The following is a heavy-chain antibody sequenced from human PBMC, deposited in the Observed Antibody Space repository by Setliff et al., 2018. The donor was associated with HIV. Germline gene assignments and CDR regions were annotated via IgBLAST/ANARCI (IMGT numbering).Heavy chain of an antibody. Sequence: SETLSLTCTVSGGSVNSATYYWSWIRQHPGKGLEWIGYIDYSGSAFYNPPLKSRITISVDTSKNQFSLRMKSVTAADTAMYYCAREGKTAMVTKYFDYWGQGTMVTVSS. CDR1: GGSVNSATYY. CDR3: AREGKTAMVTKYFDY. J-gene: IGHJ4*02. CDR2: IDYSGSA. V-gene: IGHV4-31*03. D-gene: IGHD5-18*01.